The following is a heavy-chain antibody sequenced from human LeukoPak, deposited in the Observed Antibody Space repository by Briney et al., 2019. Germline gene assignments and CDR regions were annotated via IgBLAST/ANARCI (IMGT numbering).Heavy chain of an antibody. Sequence: GSVKVSCTASGYAFTSYGISWVRQAPGQGLEWMAWISAYNGNRNSAQKFQGRVTMSTDTSTSTVYMELRSLRSDDTAVYYCARDGGGDSWGYFDCWGQGTLVTVSS. CDR3: ARDGGGDSWGYFDC. V-gene: IGHV1-18*01. D-gene: IGHD2-21*02. J-gene: IGHJ4*02. CDR1: GYAFTSYG. CDR2: ISAYNGNR.